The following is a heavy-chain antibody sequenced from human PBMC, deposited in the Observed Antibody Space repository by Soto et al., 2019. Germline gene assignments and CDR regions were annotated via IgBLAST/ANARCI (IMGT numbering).Heavy chain of an antibody. CDR2: INTGNGNT. V-gene: IGHV1-3*04. D-gene: IGHD5-12*01. CDR3: ARAISGYVT. Sequence: QVQVVQSGAEVKKPGASVKVSCKASGITYTTYAIHWVRQAPGQGLEWMGWINTGNGNTRYSQRFQGRVTLTTDTSARTAYMDLSSQTSEDTAVYYCARAISGYVTWGQGTLITVSS. CDR1: GITYTTYA. J-gene: IGHJ5*02.